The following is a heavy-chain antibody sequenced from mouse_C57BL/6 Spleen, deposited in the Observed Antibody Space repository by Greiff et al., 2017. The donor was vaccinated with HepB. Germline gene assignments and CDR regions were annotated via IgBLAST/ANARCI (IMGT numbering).Heavy chain of an antibody. CDR2: INPNNGGT. V-gene: IGHV1-26*01. D-gene: IGHD2-2*01. J-gene: IGHJ1*03. CDR1: GYTFTDYY. CDR3: AREGLRRGGYFDV. Sequence: VQLKQSGPELVKPGASVKISCKASGYTFTDYYMNWVKQSHGKSLEWIGDINPNNGGTSYNQKFKGKATLTVDKSSSTAYMELRSLTSEDSAVYDCAREGLRRGGYFDVWGTGTTVTVSS.